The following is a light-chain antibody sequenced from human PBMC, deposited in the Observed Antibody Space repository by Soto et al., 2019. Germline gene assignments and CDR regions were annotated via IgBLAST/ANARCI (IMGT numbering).Light chain of an antibody. CDR1: QSISSW. Sequence: DIQMTQSPSTLSASVGDRVTITCRASQSISSWLAWYQQKPGNAPQLLIYDASSLESGVPSRFSGSGSGTEFTLTISSLQPDDFATYYCQQYNSYSRTFGQGTKVEIK. J-gene: IGKJ1*01. CDR2: DAS. CDR3: QQYNSYSRT. V-gene: IGKV1-5*01.